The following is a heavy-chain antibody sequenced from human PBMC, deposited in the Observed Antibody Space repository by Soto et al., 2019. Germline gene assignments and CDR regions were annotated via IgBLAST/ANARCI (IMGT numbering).Heavy chain of an antibody. V-gene: IGHV1-18*01. Sequence: ASVKVSCKASGYTFTSYGISWVRQAPGQGLEWMGWISAHNGNTNYAQKLQGRVTMTTDTSTSTAYMELRSLRSDDTAVYYCARGYYDILTPQVTDAFDIWGQGTMVTVS. J-gene: IGHJ3*02. CDR1: GYTFTSYG. CDR2: ISAHNGNT. D-gene: IGHD3-9*01. CDR3: ARGYYDILTPQVTDAFDI.